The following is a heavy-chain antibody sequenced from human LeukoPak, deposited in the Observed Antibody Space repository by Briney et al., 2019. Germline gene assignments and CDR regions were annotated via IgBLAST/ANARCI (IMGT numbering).Heavy chain of an antibody. D-gene: IGHD6-19*01. Sequence: ASVKLSCKASGYTFTSYSISWMRLAPGPGLERMGWISAYNGNTNYAQKLQVRVTMTTDTSTSTAYLELRSLRTDDTAVYYCARGGSGWYNGFDPWGQGTLGTVSS. V-gene: IGHV1-18*01. CDR2: ISAYNGNT. CDR3: ARGGSGWYNGFDP. CDR1: GYTFTSYS. J-gene: IGHJ5*02.